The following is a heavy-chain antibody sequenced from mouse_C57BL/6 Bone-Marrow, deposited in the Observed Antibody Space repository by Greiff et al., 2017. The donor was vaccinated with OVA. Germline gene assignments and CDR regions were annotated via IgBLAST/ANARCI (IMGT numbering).Heavy chain of an antibody. Sequence: VQLQQSGAELVRPGASVTLSCTASGFNIKDDYMHWVKQRPEQGLEWIGWIDPENGDTEYASKFQGKATITADTSSNTAYLQLSSLTSEDTAVYYCTTHFSYYTWFAYWGQGTLVTVSA. D-gene: IGHD1-1*01. CDR2: IDPENGDT. J-gene: IGHJ3*01. CDR1: GFNIKDDY. V-gene: IGHV14-4*01. CDR3: TTHFSYYTWFAY.